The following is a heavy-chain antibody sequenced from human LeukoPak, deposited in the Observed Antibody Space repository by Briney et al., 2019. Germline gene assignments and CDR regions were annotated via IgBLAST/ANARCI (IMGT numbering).Heavy chain of an antibody. CDR3: ARAFDYYGDAFDI. CDR2: INSDGSST. V-gene: IGHV3-74*01. Sequence: PGGSLRLSCAASGFTFSSYWMHWVRQAPGKGLVWVSRINSDGSSTTYADSVKGRFTISRDNAKNTLYLQMNSLRAQDTAVYYCARAFDYYGDAFDIWGQGTMVTVSS. J-gene: IGHJ3*02. D-gene: IGHD3-10*01. CDR1: GFTFSSYW.